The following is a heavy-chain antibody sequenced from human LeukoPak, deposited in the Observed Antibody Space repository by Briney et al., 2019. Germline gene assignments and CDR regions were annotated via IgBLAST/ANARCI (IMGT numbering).Heavy chain of an antibody. V-gene: IGHV4-59*01. D-gene: IGHD3-16*01. Sequence: PSETLSLTCSVSGGSISSCSWSWIRQPPGKGLEWIAYIYYSGSTNYNPSLKSRVTISVDTSKNQFSLKLSSVTAADTAVYYCASGKSPGAYYFDTWGQGTLGTVSS. CDR1: GGSISSCS. J-gene: IGHJ4*02. CDR2: IYYSGST. CDR3: ASGKSPGAYYFDT.